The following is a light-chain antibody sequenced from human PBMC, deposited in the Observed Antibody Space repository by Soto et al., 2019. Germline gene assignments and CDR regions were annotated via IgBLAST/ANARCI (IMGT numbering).Light chain of an antibody. Sequence: EIVLTQSPATLSVSPGERVTLSCRASQSVSSNLAWYQQKPGQSPRLLIYGASTRATGIPARFSGSGSGTEFTLTIRSLKSEDFAVYYCQQYINLWTFGQGTKVDIK. J-gene: IGKJ1*01. V-gene: IGKV3-15*01. CDR2: GAS. CDR1: QSVSSN. CDR3: QQYINLWT.